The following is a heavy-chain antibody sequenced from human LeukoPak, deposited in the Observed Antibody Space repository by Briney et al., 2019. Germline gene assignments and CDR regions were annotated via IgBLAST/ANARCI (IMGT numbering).Heavy chain of an antibody. D-gene: IGHD3-3*01. J-gene: IGHJ6*02. V-gene: IGHV1-69*06. CDR1: GGTFSSYA. Sequence: ASVKVSCKASGGTFSSYAISWVRQAPGQGLEWMGGIIPIFGTANYAQKFQGRVTMTEDTSTDTAYMELSSLRSEDTAVYYCATITINSAAYYYGMDVWGQGTTVTVSS. CDR3: ATITINSAAYYYGMDV. CDR2: IIPIFGTA.